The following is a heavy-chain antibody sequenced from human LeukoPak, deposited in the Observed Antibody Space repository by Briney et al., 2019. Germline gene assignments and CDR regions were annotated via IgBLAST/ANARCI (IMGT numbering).Heavy chain of an antibody. Sequence: SETLSLTCTVSGGSISSYYWGWIRQPPGKGLEWIGSIYYSGSTYYNPSLKSRVTISVDTSKNQFSLKLSSVTAADTAVYYCARHDLVGIYYYMDVWGTGTTVTVSS. V-gene: IGHV4-39*01. CDR2: IYYSGST. CDR1: GGSISSYY. J-gene: IGHJ6*03. D-gene: IGHD1-26*01. CDR3: ARHDLVGIYYYMDV.